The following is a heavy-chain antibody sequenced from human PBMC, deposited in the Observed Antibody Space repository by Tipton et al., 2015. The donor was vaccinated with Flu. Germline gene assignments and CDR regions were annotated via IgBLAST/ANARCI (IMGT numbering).Heavy chain of an antibody. Sequence: TLSLTCSASGDSIGSDYYWGWIRQPPGKGLEWIGSISHSGSTYYNPSLKSRVTISLDTSKNQFSLKLSSVTAADTAVYYCARRTYYYGSGEQDYWGQGTLVTVSS. J-gene: IGHJ4*02. CDR1: GDSIGSDYY. D-gene: IGHD3-10*01. V-gene: IGHV4-38-2*01. CDR2: ISHSGST. CDR3: ARRTYYYGSGEQDY.